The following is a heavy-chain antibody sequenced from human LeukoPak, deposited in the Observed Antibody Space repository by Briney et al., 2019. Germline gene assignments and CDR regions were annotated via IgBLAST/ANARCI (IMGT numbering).Heavy chain of an antibody. Sequence: GGSLRLSCAASGFTFDDYAMHWVRQAPGKGLEWVSGISWNSGSIGYADSVKGRFTISRDNAKNSLYLQMNSLRAEDTALYYRAKDLIPHSQYCSGGSCYPYYYYGMDVWGQGTTVTVSS. CDR1: GFTFDDYA. V-gene: IGHV3-9*01. CDR3: AKDLIPHSQYCSGGSCYPYYYYGMDV. J-gene: IGHJ6*02. D-gene: IGHD2-15*01. CDR2: ISWNSGSI.